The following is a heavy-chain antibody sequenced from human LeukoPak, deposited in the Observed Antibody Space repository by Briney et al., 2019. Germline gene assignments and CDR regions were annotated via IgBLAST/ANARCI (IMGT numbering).Heavy chain of an antibody. CDR3: ATRNRAAGAFDI. D-gene: IGHD2/OR15-2a*01. CDR2: IYYGGST. V-gene: IGHV4-59*12. CDR1: GGSISSYY. J-gene: IGHJ3*02. Sequence: SETLSLTCTVSGGSISSYYWSWIRQPPGKGLEWIGYIYYGGSTNYNPSLKSRVTISVDTSKNQFSLKLSSVTAADTAVYYCATRNRAAGAFDIWGQGTMVTVSS.